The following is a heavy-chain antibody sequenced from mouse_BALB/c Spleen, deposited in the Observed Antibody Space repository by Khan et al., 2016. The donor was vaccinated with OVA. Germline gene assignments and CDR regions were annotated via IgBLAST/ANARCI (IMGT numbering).Heavy chain of an antibody. V-gene: IGHV5-9-3*01. CDR3: AGPPGDYGSNYFDY. CDR2: ISSGGSYT. D-gene: IGHD2-4*01. J-gene: IGHJ2*01. Sequence: EVELVESGGGLVKPGGSLKFSCAASGFTFSNYAMSWVRQTPEKRLEWVATISSGGSYTYYQDSVKGRFTISRDQAKNTLYLQMSSLRSEDTAMYYCAGPPGDYGSNYFDYWGQGTTLTVSS. CDR1: GFTFSNYA.